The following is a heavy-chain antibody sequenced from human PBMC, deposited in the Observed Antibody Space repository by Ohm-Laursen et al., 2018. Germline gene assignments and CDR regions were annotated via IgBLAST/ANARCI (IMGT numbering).Heavy chain of an antibody. CDR3: ARVLRGGYYFEYYFDY. J-gene: IGHJ4*02. Sequence: SLRLSCAASGFTVSSNYMSWVRQAPGKGLEWVSVIYSGSSTYYADSVKGRFTISGDNSKNTLYLQMNSLRAEDTAVYYCARVLRGGYYFEYYFDYWGQGTLVTVSS. CDR2: IYSGSST. V-gene: IGHV3-66*01. CDR1: GFTVSSNY. D-gene: IGHD3-22*01.